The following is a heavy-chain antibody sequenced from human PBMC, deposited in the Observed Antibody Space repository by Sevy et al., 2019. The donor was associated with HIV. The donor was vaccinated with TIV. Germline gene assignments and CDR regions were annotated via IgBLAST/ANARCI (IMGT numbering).Heavy chain of an antibody. V-gene: IGHV1-2*02. CDR3: ATSANLDTSWFDP. CDR1: GSTFSDDY. Sequence: ASVKASCKASGSTFSDDYIHWVRRAPGAGLEWLAWINSAGTNIAEIFQGRVTMTRDASSSTAYMELNSLRSDDTATYYCATSANLDTSWFDPWGQGTLVTVS. D-gene: IGHD5-18*01. CDR2: INSAGT. J-gene: IGHJ5*02.